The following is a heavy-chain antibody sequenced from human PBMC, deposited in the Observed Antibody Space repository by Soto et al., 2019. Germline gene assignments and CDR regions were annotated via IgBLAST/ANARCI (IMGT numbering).Heavy chain of an antibody. Sequence: GEPLKISCKGSGYNFANYWIGWVRQMPGKGLEWMGMIFPGDSDTNTSPSLQGQITMSVDKSDSSAYLQWRSLKASDTAMYYCAAGYNTGPYAFDIWGQGTMVTVSS. J-gene: IGHJ3*02. CDR2: IFPGDSDT. D-gene: IGHD1-20*01. CDR3: AAGYNTGPYAFDI. CDR1: GYNFANYW. V-gene: IGHV5-51*01.